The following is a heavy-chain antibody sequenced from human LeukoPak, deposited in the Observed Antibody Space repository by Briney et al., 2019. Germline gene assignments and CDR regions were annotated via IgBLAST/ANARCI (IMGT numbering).Heavy chain of an antibody. J-gene: IGHJ4*02. CDR1: GYTFTSYG. V-gene: IGHV1-18*01. CDR3: ARDVNSSGYSAFGY. D-gene: IGHD6-19*01. Sequence: GSVKVSCKASGYTFTSYGISWVRQAPGQGLEWMGWISAYNGNTNYAQKLQGRVTMTTDTSTSTAYMELRSLRSDDTAVYYCARDVNSSGYSAFGYWGQGTLVTVSS. CDR2: ISAYNGNT.